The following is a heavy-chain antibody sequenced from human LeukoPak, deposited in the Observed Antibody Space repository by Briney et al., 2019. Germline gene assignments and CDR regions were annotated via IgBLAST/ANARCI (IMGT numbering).Heavy chain of an antibody. CDR1: GFTFSDYY. CDR3: TRGWLQFTASGGVHDY. Sequence: GGSLRLSCAASGFTFSDYYMSWIRQAPGKGLEWVGFIRSKAYGGTTEYAASVKGRFTISRDDSKSIAYLQMNSLKTEDTAVYYCTRGWLQFTASGGVHDYWGQGTLVTVSS. D-gene: IGHD5-24*01. J-gene: IGHJ4*02. V-gene: IGHV3-49*03. CDR2: IRSKAYGGTT.